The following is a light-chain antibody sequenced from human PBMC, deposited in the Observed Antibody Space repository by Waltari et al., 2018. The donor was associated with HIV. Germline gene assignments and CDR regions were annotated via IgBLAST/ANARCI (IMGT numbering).Light chain of an antibody. CDR1: SSNIGNDN. CDR2: KTY. V-gene: IGLV1-47*01. J-gene: IGLJ1*01. Sequence: QSVLTQPPSASGTPGQTVTISCSGSSSNIGNDNVYWYQQLPGMTPKLLIYKTYQRPSGVPDRFAGSKSGTSASLAISGLRSEDEADYYCLGWDGSLSGYVFGAGTKVTVL. CDR3: LGWDGSLSGYV.